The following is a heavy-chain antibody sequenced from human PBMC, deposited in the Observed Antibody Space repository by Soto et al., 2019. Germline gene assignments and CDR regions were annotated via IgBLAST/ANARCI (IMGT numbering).Heavy chain of an antibody. CDR1: GYTFTSYD. CDR2: MNPNSGNT. CDR3: AYLIPYYDFWSGYYDPYYYYYYMDV. D-gene: IGHD3-3*01. J-gene: IGHJ6*03. V-gene: IGHV1-8*01. Sequence: ASVKVSCKASGYTFTSYDINWVRQATGQGLEWMGWMNPNSGNTGYAQKFQGRVTMTRNTSISTAYMELSSLRSEDTAVYYCAYLIPYYDFWSGYYDPYYYYYYMDVWGKGTTVTVSS.